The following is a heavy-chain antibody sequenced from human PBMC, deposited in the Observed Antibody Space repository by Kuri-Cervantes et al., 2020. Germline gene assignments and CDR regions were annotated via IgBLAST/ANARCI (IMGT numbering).Heavy chain of an antibody. J-gene: IGHJ6*03. V-gene: IGHV3-21*03. Sequence: GESLKISCAASGFTFSSYSMNRVRQAPGKGLEWVSSISSSSSYIYYADSVKGRFTISRDNAKNSLYLQMNSLRAEDTAVYYCARQAAGYSYGGYCYMDVWGKGTTVTVSS. CDR1: GFTFSSYS. CDR2: ISSSSSYI. D-gene: IGHD5-18*01. CDR3: ARQAAGYSYGGYCYMDV.